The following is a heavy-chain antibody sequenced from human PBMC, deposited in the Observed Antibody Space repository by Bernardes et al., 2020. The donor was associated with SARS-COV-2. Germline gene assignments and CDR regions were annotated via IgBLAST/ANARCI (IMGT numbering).Heavy chain of an antibody. J-gene: IGHJ4*02. CDR1: VYTFTAYY. V-gene: IGHV1-2*02. CDR3: AGGPVGTPDF. CDR2: INPSHGIT. Sequence: ASVKVSCKTSVYTFTAYYMHWVRPAPGQGLEWMGWINPSHGITNYAQKFQGRVTMTRDTSITTAYMELSGLKSDDTAVYYCAGGPVGTPDFWGQGTLVTVSS. D-gene: IGHD1-26*01.